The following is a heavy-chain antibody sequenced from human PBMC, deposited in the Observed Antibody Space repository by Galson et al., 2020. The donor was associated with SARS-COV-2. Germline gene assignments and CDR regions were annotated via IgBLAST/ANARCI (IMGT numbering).Heavy chain of an antibody. D-gene: IGHD1-1*01. V-gene: IGHV4-31*03. CDR1: GGSIINGNSY. CDR2: IFYLGST. J-gene: IGHJ3*01. Sequence: ASETLSLPCTVSGGSIINGNSYWTWIRHLPGKGLEWIGFIFYLGSTYYNPSPKSRVTMSVDTSKNQFSLNLNAVTAADTAVYYCARDDQRPQVGGDAVDLWGQGTLGTVSS. CDR3: ARDDQRPQVGGDAVDL.